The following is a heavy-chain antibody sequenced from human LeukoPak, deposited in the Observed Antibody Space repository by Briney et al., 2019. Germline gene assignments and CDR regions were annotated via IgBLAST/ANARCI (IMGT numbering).Heavy chain of an antibody. J-gene: IGHJ4*02. CDR1: GFTFRSYA. CDR2: ISGSGGIT. CDR3: AKGGLYQQSDY. D-gene: IGHD2-2*01. Sequence: GGSLRLSCAASGFTFRSYAMSWVRQAPGKGLEWVSGISGSGGITYYPDSVKGRFTISRDNSKNTLCLQMDSLSAEDTAVYYCAKGGLYQQSDYWGQGTLVTVS. V-gene: IGHV3-23*01.